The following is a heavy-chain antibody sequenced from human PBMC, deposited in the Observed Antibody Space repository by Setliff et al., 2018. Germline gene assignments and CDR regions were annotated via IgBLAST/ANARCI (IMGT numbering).Heavy chain of an antibody. CDR3: ARTGTYRYFDY. D-gene: IGHD1-1*01. J-gene: IGHJ4*02. CDR1: GGSFSGYY. V-gene: IGHV4-34*01. Sequence: SETLSLTCAVYGGSFSGYYWSWIRQPPGKGLEWIGEINHSGNTYYNASLKSRVIISVDTAQNQFSLSLSSVTAADTAVYYCARTGTYRYFDYWGQGTLVTVSS. CDR2: INHSGNT.